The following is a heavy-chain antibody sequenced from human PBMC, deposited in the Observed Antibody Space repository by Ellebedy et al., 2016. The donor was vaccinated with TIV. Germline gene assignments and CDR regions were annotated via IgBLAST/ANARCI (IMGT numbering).Heavy chain of an antibody. J-gene: IGHJ4*02. Sequence: GESLKISCAASGFTFSNYWMSWVRQAPGKGLEWVANIKQDGSDRNYVGSVKGRFTISRDNAKNSLYLQMDSLRAEDTAVYYCTRDLAEPMKYCDYWGQGTLVTVSS. CDR2: IKQDGSDR. CDR1: GFTFSNYW. D-gene: IGHD3-22*01. CDR3: TRDLAEPMKYCDY. V-gene: IGHV3-7*01.